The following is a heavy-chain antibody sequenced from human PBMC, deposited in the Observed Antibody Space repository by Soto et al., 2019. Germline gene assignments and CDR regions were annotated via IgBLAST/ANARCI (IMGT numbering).Heavy chain of an antibody. CDR3: ARQLLSGYEDRPYYYYYYMDV. CDR1: GGSISSSSYY. V-gene: IGHV4-39*01. D-gene: IGHD5-12*01. CDR2: IYYSGST. Sequence: QLQLQESGPGLVKPSETLSLTCTVSGGSISSSSYYWGWIRQPPGKGLEWIGSIYYSGSTYYNPSLKSRVTISVDTSNNQFSLKLSSVTAADTAVYYCARQLLSGYEDRPYYYYYYMDVWGKGTTVTVSS. J-gene: IGHJ6*03.